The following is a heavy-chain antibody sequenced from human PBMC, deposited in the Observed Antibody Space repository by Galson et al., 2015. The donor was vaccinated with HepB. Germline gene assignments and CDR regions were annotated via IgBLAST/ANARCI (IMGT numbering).Heavy chain of an antibody. D-gene: IGHD1-1*01. J-gene: IGHJ3*02. Sequence: CKASGYTFTGYYLHWVRQAPGQGLEWMGWINPNSGGTNYAQKFQGWVTMTRDTSISTAYMELSRLRSDDTAVYYCARDFTSTGTGGAFDIWGQGTMVTVSS. CDR2: INPNSGGT. V-gene: IGHV1-2*04. CDR3: ARDFTSTGTGGAFDI. CDR1: GYTFTGYY.